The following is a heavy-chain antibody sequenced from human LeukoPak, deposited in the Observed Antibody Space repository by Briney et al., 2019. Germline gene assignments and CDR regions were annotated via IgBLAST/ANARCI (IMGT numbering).Heavy chain of an antibody. CDR3: ARGITVAGYYCYGMDV. D-gene: IGHD6-19*01. CDR2: KNPNSGNT. J-gene: IGHJ6*02. Sequence: ASVKVSCKASGYTFTSYDINWLRQATGQGLEWMGWKNPNSGNTGYAQKFQGRVTMTRNTSISTAYMELSSLRSEDTAVYYCARGITVAGYYCYGMDVWGQGTTVTVSS. V-gene: IGHV1-8*01. CDR1: GYTFTSYD.